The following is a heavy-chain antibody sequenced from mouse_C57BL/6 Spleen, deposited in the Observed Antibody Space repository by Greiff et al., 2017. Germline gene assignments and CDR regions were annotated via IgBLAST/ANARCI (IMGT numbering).Heavy chain of an antibody. CDR1: GYTFTSYW. V-gene: IGHV1-59*01. CDR2: IDPSDSYT. D-gene: IGHD1-1*01. CDR3: ARLVLTTVVAHDY. J-gene: IGHJ2*01. Sequence: QVQLQQPGAELVRPGTSVKLSCKASGYTFTSYWMHWVKQRPGQGLEWIGVIDPSDSYTNYNQKFKGKATLTVDTSSSTAYMQLSSLTSEDSAVYYCARLVLTTVVAHDYWGQGTTLTVSS.